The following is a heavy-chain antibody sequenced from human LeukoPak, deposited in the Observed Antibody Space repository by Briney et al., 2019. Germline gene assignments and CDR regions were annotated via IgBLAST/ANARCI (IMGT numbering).Heavy chain of an antibody. CDR3: ARDLHYYVAMDV. D-gene: IGHD3-10*02. V-gene: IGHV3-23*01. CDR2: ISGSGGKT. CDR1: GFTFSSYA. Sequence: GGSLRLSCAASGFTFSSYAMSWVRQAPGKGLEWVSGISGSGGKTYYADSVKGRFTFSRDNSKNTLDLQMNSLRAEDTAVYYCARDLHYYVAMDVWGQGTTVTVSS. J-gene: IGHJ6*02.